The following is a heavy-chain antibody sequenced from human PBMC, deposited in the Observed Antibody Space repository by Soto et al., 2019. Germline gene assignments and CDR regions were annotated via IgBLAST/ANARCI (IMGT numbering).Heavy chain of an antibody. D-gene: IGHD1-26*01. CDR1: GFTFSDYY. Sequence: QVQLVESGGGLVKPGGSLRLSCAASGFTFSDYYMSWIRQAPGKGLEWVSYISSSSSYTNYADSVKGRFTISRDNAKNSLYLQMNSLRAEDTAVYYCARDRSLDAFDIWGQGTMVTVSS. V-gene: IGHV3-11*06. J-gene: IGHJ3*02. CDR2: ISSSSSYT. CDR3: ARDRSLDAFDI.